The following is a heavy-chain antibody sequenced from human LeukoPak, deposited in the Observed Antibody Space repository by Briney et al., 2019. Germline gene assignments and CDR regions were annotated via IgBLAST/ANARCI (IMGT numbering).Heavy chain of an antibody. D-gene: IGHD3-10*01. CDR3: TTALETYYYGSGSYYNQVDY. Sequence: GGSLRLSCAASGFTFSNAWMSWVRQAPGKGLEWVGRIKSKTDGGTTDYAAPVKGRFTISRDDSKNTLYLQMNSLKTEDTAVYYCTTALETYYYGSGSYYNQVDYWGQGTLVTVSS. CDR1: GFTFSNAW. V-gene: IGHV3-15*01. CDR2: IKSKTDGGTT. J-gene: IGHJ4*02.